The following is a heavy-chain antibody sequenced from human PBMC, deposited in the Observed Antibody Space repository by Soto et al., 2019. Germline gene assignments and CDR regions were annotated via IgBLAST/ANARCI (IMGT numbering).Heavy chain of an antibody. CDR1: GGSISSGGYY. V-gene: IGHV4-31*03. CDR2: IYYRGST. CDR3: ARYALDIVVVVAATNAFDY. J-gene: IGHJ4*02. D-gene: IGHD2-15*01. Sequence: QVQLQESGPGLVKPSQTLSLTCTVSGGSISSGGYYWSWIRQHPGKGLEWIGYIYYRGSTYYNPSLKSRVTLSVDTSKNQFSLKLSSVTAADTAVYYCARYALDIVVVVAATNAFDYWGQGTLVTVSS.